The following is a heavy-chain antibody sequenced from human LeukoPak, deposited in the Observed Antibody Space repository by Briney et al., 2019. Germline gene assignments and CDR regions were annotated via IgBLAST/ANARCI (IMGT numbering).Heavy chain of an antibody. CDR2: ISYDGSNK. D-gene: IGHD5-18*01. CDR3: AKDLGRTAMVTSSYYYYGMDV. Sequence: GRSLRLSCVASGFTFSSYGMHWVRQAPGKGLEWVAVISYDGSNKYYADSVKGRFTISRDNSKNTLYLQMNSLRAEDTAVYYCAKDLGRTAMVTSSYYYYGMDVWGQGTTVTVSS. CDR1: GFTFSSYG. V-gene: IGHV3-30*18. J-gene: IGHJ6*02.